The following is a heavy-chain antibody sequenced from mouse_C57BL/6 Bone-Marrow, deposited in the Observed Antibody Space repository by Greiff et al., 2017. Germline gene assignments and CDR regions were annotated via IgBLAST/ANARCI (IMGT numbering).Heavy chain of an antibody. CDR3: ARRRAGPYAMDY. V-gene: IGHV1-69*01. CDR1: GYTFTSYW. Sequence: VQLQQPGAELVMPGASVKLSCKASGYTFTSYWMHWVKQRPGQGLEWIGEIDPSASYTNYNQKFKGKFTLTVDKSSSTAYMQLSSLTSEYSAVYYCARRRAGPYAMDYWGQGTSVTVSS. CDR2: IDPSASYT. J-gene: IGHJ4*01.